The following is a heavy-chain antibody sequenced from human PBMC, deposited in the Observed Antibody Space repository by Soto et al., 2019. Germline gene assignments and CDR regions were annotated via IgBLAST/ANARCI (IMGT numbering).Heavy chain of an antibody. Sequence: PGGSLRLSCAASGFTFSNAWMSWVRQAPGKGLEWVGRIKSKTDGGTTDYAAPVKGRFTISRDDSKNTLYLQMNSLKTEDTAVYYCTTGGHSSGWYDLYYFDYWGQGTLVTVSS. J-gene: IGHJ4*02. CDR2: IKSKTDGGTT. D-gene: IGHD6-19*01. CDR3: TTGGHSSGWYDLYYFDY. CDR1: GFTFSNAW. V-gene: IGHV3-15*01.